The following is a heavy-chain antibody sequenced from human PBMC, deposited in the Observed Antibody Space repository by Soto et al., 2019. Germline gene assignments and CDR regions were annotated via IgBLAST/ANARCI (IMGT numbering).Heavy chain of an antibody. Sequence: QVQLQESGPGLVKTSETLSLACSVSGVSVSSDDYYWNWIRQPPGKGLEWIGYTHIRGRTNYNPSLGSRVAISLDTSKNQFSRTLTSVTAADTAIYYCARLLDINIWPLDFWGQGTLVTSSS. CDR3: ARLLDINIWPLDF. D-gene: IGHD1-26*01. V-gene: IGHV4-61*08. CDR2: THIRGRT. J-gene: IGHJ4*02. CDR1: GVSVSSDDYY.